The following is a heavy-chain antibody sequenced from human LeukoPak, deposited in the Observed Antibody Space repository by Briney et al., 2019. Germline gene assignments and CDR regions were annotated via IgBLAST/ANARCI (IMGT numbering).Heavy chain of an antibody. CDR1: GYTFTDYH. J-gene: IGHJ5*02. CDR3: ARELGGGTTREDWFDP. D-gene: IGHD1-1*01. CDR2: INPDSGGT. Sequence: GASVKVSCKASGYTFTDYHMHWVRPAPGQGLAWMGWINPDSGGTNYAQNFQGRVTMTRDTSISTAYMELYSLRSDDTAVYYWARELGGGTTREDWFDPWGQGTLVTVSS. V-gene: IGHV1-2*02.